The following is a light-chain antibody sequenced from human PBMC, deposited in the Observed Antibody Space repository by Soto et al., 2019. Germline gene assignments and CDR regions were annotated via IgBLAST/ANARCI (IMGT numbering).Light chain of an antibody. CDR3: FSYTSSTDYV. J-gene: IGLJ1*01. CDR2: EVS. CDR1: SSDVGGYKY. Sequence: QSALTQPASVSGSPGQSITISCTGTSSDVGGYKYVSWYQLHPGKAPKLMIYEVSNRPSGISNRFSASKSGNTASLTISGLQAEDEADYYCFSYTSSTDYVFGNGTKVTVL. V-gene: IGLV2-14*01.